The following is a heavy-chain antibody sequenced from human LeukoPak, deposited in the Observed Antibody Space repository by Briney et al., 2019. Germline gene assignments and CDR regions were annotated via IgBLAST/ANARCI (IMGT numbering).Heavy chain of an antibody. J-gene: IGHJ4*02. D-gene: IGHD2-15*01. V-gene: IGHV1-69*13. Sequence: SVKVSCTASGGTFSSYAISWVRQAPGQGLEWMGGIIPIFGTANYAQKFQGRVTITADESTSTAYMELSSLRSEDTAVYYCARLEGYGGSYYFDYWGQGTLVTVSS. CDR3: ARLEGYGGSYYFDY. CDR1: GGTFSSYA. CDR2: IIPIFGTA.